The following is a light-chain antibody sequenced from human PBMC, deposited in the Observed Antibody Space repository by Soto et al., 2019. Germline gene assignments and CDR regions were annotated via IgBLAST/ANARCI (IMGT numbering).Light chain of an antibody. J-gene: IGKJ5*01. CDR3: QQYNNWPPIT. V-gene: IGKV3-15*01. Sequence: EIVMTQSPATLSVSPGERATLSCRAGQNIHTNLAWYQQKPGQAPRLLFYGASTRATGIPARFSGSGSGTEFTLTISSLQSEDFAVYYCQQYNNWPPITLGQGTRLEI. CDR2: GAS. CDR1: QNIHTN.